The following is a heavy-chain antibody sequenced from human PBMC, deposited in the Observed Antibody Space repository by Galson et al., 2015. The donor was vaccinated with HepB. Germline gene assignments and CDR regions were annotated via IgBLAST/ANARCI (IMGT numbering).Heavy chain of an antibody. V-gene: IGHV4-34*01. CDR1: GGSFSGYY. CDR3: ARAHRLNWFDP. CDR2: INHSGST. Sequence: ETLSLTCAVYGGSFSGYYWSWIRQPPGKGLEWIGEINHSGSTNYNPSLKSRVTISVDTSKNQFSLKLSSVTAADTAVYYCARAHRLNWFDPWGQGTLVTVSS. J-gene: IGHJ5*02.